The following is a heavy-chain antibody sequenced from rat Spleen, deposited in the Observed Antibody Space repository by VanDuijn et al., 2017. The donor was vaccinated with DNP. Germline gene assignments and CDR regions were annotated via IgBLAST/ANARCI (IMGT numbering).Heavy chain of an antibody. D-gene: IGHD1-9*01. J-gene: IGHJ4*01. CDR2: IWNSGST. Sequence: QVQLKESGPGLVQPSQTLSLTCTVSGFSLTSYGVSWVRQPPRKGLEGIGLIWNSGSTYYNSALKSRLSISRETSKSQVFLKMNSLQPDDTAIYFCTRVNTTGITMDAWGQGTSVTVSS. V-gene: IGHV2-15*01. CDR1: GFSLTSYG. CDR3: TRVNTTGITMDA.